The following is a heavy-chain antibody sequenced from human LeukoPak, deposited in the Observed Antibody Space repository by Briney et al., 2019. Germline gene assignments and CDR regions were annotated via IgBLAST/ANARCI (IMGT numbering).Heavy chain of an antibody. CDR2: ISSSGSGGNT. CDR1: GVTLSSYA. J-gene: IGHJ4*02. D-gene: IGHD3-22*01. Sequence: GGSLRLSCAASGVTLSSYAMSWARQAPGKGLEWVSGISSSGSGGNTYYADSVKGRFTISRDNSKNTLYLQMSSLRAEDTAVYYCVKAGSVTYYYDSSGYYDYFDYWGQGTLVTVSS. CDR3: VKAGSVTYYYDSSGYYDYFDY. V-gene: IGHV3-23*01.